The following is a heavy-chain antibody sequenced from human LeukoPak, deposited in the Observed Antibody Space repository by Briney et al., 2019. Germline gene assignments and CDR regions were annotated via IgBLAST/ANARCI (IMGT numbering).Heavy chain of an antibody. CDR2: INHSGST. D-gene: IGHD5-12*01. J-gene: IGHJ6*04. CDR1: GGSFSGYY. CDR3: ARQRVVVTMFYHYNRMDV. V-gene: IGHV4-34*01. Sequence: SETLSLTCAVYGGSFSGYYWSWIRHPPGQGLEWIGEINHSGSTNYNPSLKSRVTISVDTSKTQFSLKLSSVTAADTAVYYCARQRVVVTMFYHYNRMDVWGKRTTVTISS.